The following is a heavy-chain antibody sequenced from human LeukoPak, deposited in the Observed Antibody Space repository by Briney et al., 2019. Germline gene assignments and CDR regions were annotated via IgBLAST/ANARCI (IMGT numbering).Heavy chain of an antibody. CDR3: ARNSFATIFGVVIPPHFDY. CDR1: GGSFSGYY. D-gene: IGHD3-3*01. J-gene: IGHJ4*02. V-gene: IGHV4-34*01. CDR2: INHSGST. Sequence: SETLSLTCAVYGGSFSGYYWSWIRQPPGKGLEWIGEINHSGSTNYNPSLKSRVTISVDTSKNQFSLKLSSVTAADTAVYYCARNSFATIFGVVIPPHFDYWGQGTLVTVSS.